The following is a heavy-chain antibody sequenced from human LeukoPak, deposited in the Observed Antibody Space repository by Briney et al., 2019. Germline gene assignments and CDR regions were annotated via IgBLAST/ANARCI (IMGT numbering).Heavy chain of an antibody. Sequence: GGSLRLSCAASGFTFSYYTMSWVRQAPGEGLEWVSSICSTGSSIYYTDSVKGRFTISRDNAKNSLYLQMSSLRVEDTAVYYCARDDVAWNDVHWFDPWGQGTLVTVSS. CDR3: ARDDVAWNDVHWFDP. J-gene: IGHJ5*02. CDR2: ICSTGSSI. V-gene: IGHV3-21*01. D-gene: IGHD1-1*01. CDR1: GFTFSYYT.